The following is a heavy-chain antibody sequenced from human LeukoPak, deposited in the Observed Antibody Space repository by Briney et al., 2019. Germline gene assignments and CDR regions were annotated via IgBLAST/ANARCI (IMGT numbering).Heavy chain of an antibody. CDR3: AKDARQCSSTSCYSWFDP. V-gene: IGHV3-23*01. D-gene: IGHD2-2*01. J-gene: IGHJ5*02. CDR2: ISGSGGST. Sequence: GGSLRLSCAASGFTFSSYAMSWVRQAPGKGLEWVSAISGSGGSTYYADSVKGRFTISRDNAKNSLYLQMNSLRAEDTALYYCAKDARQCSSTSCYSWFDPWGQGTLVTVSS. CDR1: GFTFSSYA.